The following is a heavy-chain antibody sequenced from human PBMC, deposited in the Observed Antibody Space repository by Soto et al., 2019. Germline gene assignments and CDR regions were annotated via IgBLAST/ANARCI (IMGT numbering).Heavy chain of an antibody. V-gene: IGHV4-61*01. D-gene: IGHD6-13*01. CDR2: IYYSGST. J-gene: IGHJ4*02. Sequence: PSETLSLTCTVSGGSVSSGSYYWSWIRQPPGKGLEWIGYIYYSGSTNYNPSLKSRVTISVDTSKNQFSLKLSSVTAADTAVYYCARDIAPAFWGQGTLVTVSS. CDR3: ARDIAPAF. CDR1: GGSVSSGSYY.